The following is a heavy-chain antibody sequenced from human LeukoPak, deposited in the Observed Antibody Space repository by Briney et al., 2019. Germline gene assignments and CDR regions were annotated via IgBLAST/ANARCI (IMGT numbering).Heavy chain of an antibody. CDR3: ARDPNSGCGMVLYLDL. CDR1: GFTFSTYA. Sequence: GGFLRLSCAGSGFTFSTYAMHWVRQAPGKGLEWVSVISSDGTKKNYADSVKGRFTISRDNSKDILYLQMNSLRVDDTAVYYCARDPNSGCGMVLYLDLWGRGTLVTVSS. J-gene: IGHJ2*01. V-gene: IGHV3-30-3*01. D-gene: IGHD5-12*01. CDR2: ISSDGTKK.